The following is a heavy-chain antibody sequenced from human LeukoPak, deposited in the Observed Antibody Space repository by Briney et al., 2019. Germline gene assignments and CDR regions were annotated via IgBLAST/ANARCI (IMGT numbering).Heavy chain of an antibody. CDR1: GGSISSYY. D-gene: IGHD3-10*01. CDR3: ARDSESYYGSGSYSPTGGMDV. Sequence: SETLSLTCTVSGGSISSYYWSWIRQPPGKGLEWIGYIHYSGSTNYNPSLKSRVTISVDTSKNQFSLKLSSVTAADTAVYYCARDSESYYGSGSYSPTGGMDVWGQGTTVTVSS. V-gene: IGHV4-59*01. CDR2: IHYSGST. J-gene: IGHJ6*02.